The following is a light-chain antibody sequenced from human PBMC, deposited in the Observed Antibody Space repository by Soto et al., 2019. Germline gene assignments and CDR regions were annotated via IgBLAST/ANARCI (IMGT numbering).Light chain of an antibody. CDR2: EVS. J-gene: IGLJ2*01. CDR1: SSDVGGYNY. V-gene: IGLV2-8*01. CDR3: SPDGGSNTVV. Sequence: QSVLTQPPSASGSPGQSVTISCTGSSSDVGGYNYVSWYQQHPGKAPKLMIYEVSKRPSGVPDRLSGSKSGNTASLTVSGLQAEDEADYYCSPDGGSNTVVFGGGTKLTLL.